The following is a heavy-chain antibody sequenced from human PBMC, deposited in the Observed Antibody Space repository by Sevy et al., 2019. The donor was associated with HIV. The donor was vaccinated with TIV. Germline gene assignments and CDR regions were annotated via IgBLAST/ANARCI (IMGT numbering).Heavy chain of an antibody. CDR3: AGENAWGRGYA. Sequence: SETLSLTCTVSGGSITSLYWNWIRQPPGKGLEWIANIDYNGHINYNPSLRSRVTLSLDTSKNQFSLRLSSVTAADTAMYYCAGENAWGRGYAWGQGTLVTVSS. J-gene: IGHJ5*02. D-gene: IGHD6-25*01. CDR2: IDYNGHI. V-gene: IGHV4-59*08. CDR1: GGSITSLY.